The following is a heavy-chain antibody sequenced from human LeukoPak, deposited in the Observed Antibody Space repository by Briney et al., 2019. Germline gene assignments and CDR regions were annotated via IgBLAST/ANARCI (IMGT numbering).Heavy chain of an antibody. D-gene: IGHD3-9*01. CDR3: ARAPRADDIFFES. J-gene: IGHJ4*02. CDR2: MNQDGSLI. Sequence: PGGSLRLSCAASGFTFGGSWMNWVRQAPGKGLEWVANMNQDGSLIYYLDSVKGRFTISRDNAKNSLSLQMNSLRVEDTAVYYCARAPRADDIFFESWGQGTLVTVSS. CDR1: GFTFGGSW. V-gene: IGHV3-7*01.